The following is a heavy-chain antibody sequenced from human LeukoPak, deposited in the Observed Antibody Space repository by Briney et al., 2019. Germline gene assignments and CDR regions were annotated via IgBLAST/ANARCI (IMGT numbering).Heavy chain of an antibody. CDR1: GYTFTSYD. V-gene: IGHV1-8*01. CDR2: MNPNSGNT. Sequence: GASVKVSCKASGYTFTSYDINWVRQATGQGLEWMGWMNPNSGNTGYAQKFQGRVTMTRNTSISTDYMELSSLRSEDTAVYYCARRKIHSGYDWVFDYWGQGTLVTVSS. D-gene: IGHD5-12*01. CDR3: ARRKIHSGYDWVFDY. J-gene: IGHJ4*02.